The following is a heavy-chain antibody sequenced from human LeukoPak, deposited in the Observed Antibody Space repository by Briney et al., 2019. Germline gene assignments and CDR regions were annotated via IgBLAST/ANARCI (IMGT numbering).Heavy chain of an antibody. CDR2: VYHDGGT. V-gene: IGHV4-4*02. CDR3: ARDRLVPAANAVYYGMDV. J-gene: IGHJ6*02. Sequence: SGTLSLTCVVSGGSVSSSKWWSWVRQPPGKGLEWIGQVYHDGGTKYNPSLKSRVTISVDKSKNQFSLKLSSVTAADTAVYYCARDRLVPAANAVYYGMDVWGQGTTVTVSS. CDR1: GGSVSSSKW. D-gene: IGHD2-2*01.